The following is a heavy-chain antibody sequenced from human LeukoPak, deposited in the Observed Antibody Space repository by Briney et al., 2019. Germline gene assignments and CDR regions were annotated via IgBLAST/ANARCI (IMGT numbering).Heavy chain of an antibody. Sequence: GESLKISCKGSGYSFTSYWISWVRQMPGKGLEWMGRIEPSDSYTNYSPSFQGHVTISADKSISTAYLQWSSLKASDTAMYYCARQSYYYGSGSYYEQDYWGQGTQVTVSS. CDR2: IEPSDSYT. D-gene: IGHD3-10*01. CDR3: ARQSYYYGSGSYYEQDY. CDR1: GYSFTSYW. V-gene: IGHV5-10-1*01. J-gene: IGHJ4*02.